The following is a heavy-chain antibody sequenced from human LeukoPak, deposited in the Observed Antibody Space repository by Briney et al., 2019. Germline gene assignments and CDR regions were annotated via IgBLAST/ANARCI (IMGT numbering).Heavy chain of an antibody. D-gene: IGHD1-26*01. CDR2: IWYDGSNK. CDR3: ARDQSPIVGAPSPDY. J-gene: IGHJ4*02. CDR1: GFTFSSYG. V-gene: IGHV3-33*01. Sequence: PGGSLRPSCAASGFTFSSYGMHWVRQAPGKGLEWVAVIWYDGSNKYYADSVKGRFTISRDNSKNTLYLQMNSLRAEDTAVYYCARDQSPIVGAPSPDYWGQGTLVTVSS.